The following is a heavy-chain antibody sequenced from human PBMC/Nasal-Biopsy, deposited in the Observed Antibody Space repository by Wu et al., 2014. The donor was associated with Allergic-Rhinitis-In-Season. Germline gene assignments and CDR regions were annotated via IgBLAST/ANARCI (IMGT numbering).Heavy chain of an antibody. Sequence: AASGFTFSSYAMVWVRQAPGKGLEWVSSISSNHNNQYYADSVKGRFTISRDNAKNSLFLQMNGLTAADSAVYYCARDMMVPGVINYAMDVWGQGTAVTVSS. CDR3: ARDMMVPGVINYAMDV. CDR1: GFTFSSYA. D-gene: IGHD3-10*01. J-gene: IGHJ6*02. CDR2: ISSNHNNQ. V-gene: IGHV3-21*01.